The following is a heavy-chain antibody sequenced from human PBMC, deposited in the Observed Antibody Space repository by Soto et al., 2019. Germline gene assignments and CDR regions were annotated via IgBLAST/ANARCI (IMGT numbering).Heavy chain of an antibody. CDR3: ARESRGATPALDYYYFYMHC. J-gene: IGHJ6*03. Sequence: QVQLVQSGAEVKKPGASVTVSCKASGYRFSDYYLHWVRQAPGQGPEWMGWMNPNSGDTKYAQKFKGRVTMTRDTSVRTAFMDLNWRTSDVTPVYCCARESRGATPALDYYYFYMHCWGIGTRVNVSS. D-gene: IGHD5-12*01. CDR2: MNPNSGDT. CDR1: GYRFSDYY. V-gene: IGHV1-2*02.